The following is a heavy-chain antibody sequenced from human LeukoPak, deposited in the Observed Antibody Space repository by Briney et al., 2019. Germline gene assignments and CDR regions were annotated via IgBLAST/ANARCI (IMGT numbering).Heavy chain of an antibody. V-gene: IGHV1-24*01. J-gene: IGHJ4*02. CDR3: ATAHKLESTRKSNSYYFDY. CDR1: GYTLTELS. CDR2: FDPEDGET. Sequence: ASVKVSCKVSGYTLTELSMHWVRQAPGKGLEWMGGFDPEDGETIYAQKFQGRVTMTEDTSTDTAYMELSSLRSEGTAVYYCATAHKLESTRKSNSYYFDYWGQGTLVTVSS. D-gene: IGHD1-1*01.